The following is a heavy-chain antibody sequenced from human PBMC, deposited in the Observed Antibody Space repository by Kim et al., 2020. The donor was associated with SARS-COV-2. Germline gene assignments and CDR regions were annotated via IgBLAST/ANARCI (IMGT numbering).Heavy chain of an antibody. Sequence: GGSLRLSCAASGFTFSSYGMHWVRQAPGKGLEWVAVIWYDGSNKYYADSVKGRFTISRDNSKNTLYLQMNSLRAEDTAVYYCARALPQWELLYYYYYMDVWGKGTTVTVSS. J-gene: IGHJ6*03. V-gene: IGHV3-33*01. CDR3: ARALPQWELLYYYYYMDV. D-gene: IGHD1-26*01. CDR2: IWYDGSNK. CDR1: GFTFSSYG.